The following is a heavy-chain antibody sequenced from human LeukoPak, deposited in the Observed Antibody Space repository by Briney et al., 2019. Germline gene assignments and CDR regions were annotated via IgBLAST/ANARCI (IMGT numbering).Heavy chain of an antibody. Sequence: GGSLRLSCAASGFTFSSYGMHWVRQAPGKGLEWVAVIGYDGSNKYYADSVKGRFTISRDNSKNTLSLQMNSLRAEDTAVYYCARDSLGVPAFAVSVSICLDVWGQGTTVTVSS. V-gene: IGHV3-33*01. CDR3: ARDSLGVPAFAVSVSICLDV. J-gene: IGHJ6*02. CDR2: IGYDGSNK. CDR1: GFTFSSYG. D-gene: IGHD3-16*01.